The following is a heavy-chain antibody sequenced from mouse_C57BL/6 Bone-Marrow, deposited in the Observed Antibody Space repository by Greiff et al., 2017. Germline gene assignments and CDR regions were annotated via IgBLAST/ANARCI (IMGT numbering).Heavy chain of an antibody. CDR3: TRLGRYYDPDWYFNV. CDR2: INPSSGYT. J-gene: IGHJ1*03. Sequence: VQLQQSGAELAKPGASVKLSCKASGYTFTSYWMHWVKQRPGQGLEWIGYINPSSGYTKYNQKFKDKATLTADKSSSTAYIQLSSLTYEDSTVYYCTRLGRYYDPDWYFNVRGTGTTVTVSS. D-gene: IGHD1-1*01. CDR1: GYTFTSYW. V-gene: IGHV1-7*01.